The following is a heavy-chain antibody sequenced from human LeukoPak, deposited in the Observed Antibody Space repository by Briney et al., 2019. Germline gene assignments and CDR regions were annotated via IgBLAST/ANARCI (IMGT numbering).Heavy chain of an antibody. CDR1: GFTFSSYG. D-gene: IGHD3-22*01. CDR2: ITDDGNSK. CDR3: ARDGGGYYYDSSGSLAPAEYFQH. Sequence: GRALRLSCAASGFTFSSYGMHWVRQAPGKGREWVAVITDDGNSKSYVEAVKGRFSIARDNSKNTLYLQMDSLRADDTAVYYCARDGGGYYYDSSGSLAPAEYFQHWGQGTLVTVSS. J-gene: IGHJ1*01. V-gene: IGHV3-30*03.